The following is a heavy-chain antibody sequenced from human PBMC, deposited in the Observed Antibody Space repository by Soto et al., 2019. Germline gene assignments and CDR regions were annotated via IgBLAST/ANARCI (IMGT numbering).Heavy chain of an antibody. V-gene: IGHV3-9*01. Sequence: GGSLRLSCAASGFTFDDYAMHWVRQAPGKGLEWVSGISWNSGSIGYADSVKGRFTISRDNAKNPLYLQMNSLRAEDTALYYCAKDGALIAARSYFDYWGQGTLVTVSS. CDR3: AKDGALIAARSYFDY. CDR1: GFTFDDYA. D-gene: IGHD6-6*01. CDR2: ISWNSGSI. J-gene: IGHJ4*02.